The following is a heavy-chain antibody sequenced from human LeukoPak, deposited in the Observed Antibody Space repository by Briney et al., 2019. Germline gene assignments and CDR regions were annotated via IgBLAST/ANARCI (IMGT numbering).Heavy chain of an antibody. CDR2: INPSGGST. J-gene: IGHJ4*02. V-gene: IGHV1-46*01. Sequence: ASVKVSCKASGYTFTSYYMHWVRQAPGQGLEWMGIINPSGGSTNYAQKFQGRVTMTTDTSTSTAYMELRSLTSDDTAVYYCARDSAVAGSFDYWGQGTLVTVSS. CDR3: ARDSAVAGSFDY. CDR1: GYTFTSYY. D-gene: IGHD6-19*01.